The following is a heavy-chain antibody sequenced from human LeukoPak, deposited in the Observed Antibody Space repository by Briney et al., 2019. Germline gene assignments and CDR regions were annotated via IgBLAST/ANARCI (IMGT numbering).Heavy chain of an antibody. V-gene: IGHV3-11*04. CDR1: GFTSRDYY. CDR2: IRSTGSST. J-gene: IGHJ5*02. CDR3: ARVYYASWSGQPLSQHWLDP. D-gene: IGHD3-3*01. Sequence: PGGSLRLSCTASGFTSRDYYVTWIRQAPGKGLEWVSYIRSTGSSTAYADSVKGRSAISRDNAKNSLYLQMNGLRVEDTAIYYCARVYYASWSGQPLSQHWLDPWGQGTLVTVSS.